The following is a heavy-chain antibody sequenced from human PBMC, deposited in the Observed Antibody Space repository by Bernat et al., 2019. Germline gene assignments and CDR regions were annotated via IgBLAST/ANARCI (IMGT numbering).Heavy chain of an antibody. Sequence: QVQLVESGGGVVQPGRSLRLSCAASGFTFSSYGMHWVRQAPGKGLDWVAVIWYDGSNKYYADSVKGRFTISRDNSNNTLYLQMNSLRAEDTAVYYCGRDKAAAAYGMEVWGKGTTGTVYS. J-gene: IGHJ6*04. CDR2: IWYDGSNK. CDR3: GRDKAAAAYGMEV. D-gene: IGHD6-13*01. V-gene: IGHV3-33*01. CDR1: GFTFSSYG.